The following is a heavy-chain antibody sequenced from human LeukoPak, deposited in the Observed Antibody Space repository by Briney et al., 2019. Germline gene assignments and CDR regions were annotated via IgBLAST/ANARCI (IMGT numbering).Heavy chain of an antibody. J-gene: IGHJ6*03. CDR1: GFTFSSYS. CDR3: ARGGGYYDFWSGPQDYYYMDV. CDR2: ISSSSSYI. Sequence: GGSLRLSCAASGFTFSSYSMNWARQAPGKGLEWVSSISSSSSYIYYADSVKGRFTISRDNAKNSLYLQMNSLRAEDTAVYYCARGGGYYDFWSGPQDYYYMDVWGKGTTVTVSS. V-gene: IGHV3-21*01. D-gene: IGHD3-3*01.